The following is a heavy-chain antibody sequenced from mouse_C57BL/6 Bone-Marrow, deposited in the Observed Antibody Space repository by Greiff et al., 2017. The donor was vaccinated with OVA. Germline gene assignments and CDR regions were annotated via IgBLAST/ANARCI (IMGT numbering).Heavy chain of an antibody. V-gene: IGHV3-1*01. CDR2: ISYSGST. CDR3: ARSPLYGSSYEGYFDV. D-gene: IGHD1-1*01. J-gene: IGHJ1*03. CDR1: GYSITSGYD. Sequence: EVQLVESGPGMVKPSQSLSLTCTVTGYSITSGYDWHWIRHFPGNKLEWMGYISYSGSTNYNPSLKSRISITHDTSKNHFFLKLNSVTTEDTATYYCARSPLYGSSYEGYFDVWGTGTTVTVSS.